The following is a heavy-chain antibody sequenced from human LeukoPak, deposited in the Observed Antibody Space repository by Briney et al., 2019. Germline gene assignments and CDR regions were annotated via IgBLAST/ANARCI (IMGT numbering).Heavy chain of an antibody. V-gene: IGHV3-23*01. J-gene: IGHJ6*03. CDR1: GFTFSSYA. CDR2: ISGSGGST. D-gene: IGHD3-16*01. Sequence: PGGSLRLSCAASGFTFSSYAMSWVRQAPGKGLEWVSAISGSGGSTYYADSVKGRFTISRDNSKNTLYLQMNSLRAEDTAVYYCAKAEAYSIYYYYYMDVWGKGTTVTVSS. CDR3: AKAEAYSIYYYYYMDV.